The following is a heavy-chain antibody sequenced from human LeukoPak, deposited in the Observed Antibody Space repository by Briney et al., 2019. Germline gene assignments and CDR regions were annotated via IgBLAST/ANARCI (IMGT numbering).Heavy chain of an antibody. CDR1: GYSFTSYC. CDR2: IYPDDSDT. Sequence: GVSLNISCKGSGYSFTSYCIAGVRQGHGKSLECMGIIYPDDSDTRYSPSFQGQVTTSADNSITPAHLQWSSLKAAHTALYYARDVWGQGSTVTVSS. J-gene: IGHJ6*02. CDR3: RDV. V-gene: IGHV5-51*01.